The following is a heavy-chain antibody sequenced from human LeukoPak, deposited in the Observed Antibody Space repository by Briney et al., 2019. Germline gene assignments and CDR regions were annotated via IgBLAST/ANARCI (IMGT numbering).Heavy chain of an antibody. Sequence: GGTLRLSCAASGFSFSSYAMSWVRQAPGKGLEWVSVVSGSGGSTYYGDSVIGRFTISRDNSNNTLFLQMNSLRAEDTAVYYCAKVGKHRVVPKFVVVVAAIGRDAFDIWGQGTMVTVSS. V-gene: IGHV3-23*01. CDR1: GFSFSSYA. CDR3: AKVGKHRVVPKFVVVVAAIGRDAFDI. CDR2: VSGSGGST. D-gene: IGHD2-15*01. J-gene: IGHJ3*02.